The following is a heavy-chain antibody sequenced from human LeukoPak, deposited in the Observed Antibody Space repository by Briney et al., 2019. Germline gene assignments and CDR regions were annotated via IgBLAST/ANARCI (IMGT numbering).Heavy chain of an antibody. CDR2: IYYSGST. CDR3: ARRLLSAGSGSCEFDP. D-gene: IGHD3-10*01. Sequence: SQTLSLTRSLSGGSSSRGDYYWSWIRQPPGKGLEWIWYIYYSGSTHEHPSLKSQVTISVDTSKNQFALKLSSGTVTETAVYYCARRLLSAGSGSCEFDPWGQGTLVTVSS. V-gene: IGHV4-30-4*01. CDR1: GGSSSRGDYY. J-gene: IGHJ5*02.